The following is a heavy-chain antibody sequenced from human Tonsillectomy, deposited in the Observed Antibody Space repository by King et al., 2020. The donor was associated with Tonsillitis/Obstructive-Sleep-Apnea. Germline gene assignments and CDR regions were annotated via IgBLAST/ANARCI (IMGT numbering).Heavy chain of an antibody. D-gene: IGHD3-3*01. Sequence: QLVQSGGGLVQPGGSLRLSCAASGFTFSSYALSWVRQAPGKGLECVSAISSSGGGTYYADSVKGRFSIPRDNSKNTMYRQMNSRKAEDTAVYYCAKDLNYDFWSGYYGSFDYWGQGTLVTVSS. CDR3: AKDLNYDFWSGYYGSFDY. V-gene: IGHV3-23*04. CDR1: GFTFSSYA. CDR2: ISSSGGGT. J-gene: IGHJ4*02.